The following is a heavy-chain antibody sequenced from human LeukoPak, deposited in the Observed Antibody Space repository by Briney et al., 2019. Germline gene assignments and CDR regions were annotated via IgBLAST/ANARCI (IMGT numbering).Heavy chain of an antibody. V-gene: IGHV1-2*02. Sequence: ASVKGSCKASGYTFTGYYMHWVRQAPGEGLEWMGWINPNSGGTNYEQKFQGRVTMTRDTSISTAYMELSRLRSDDTAVYYCARVLNDSSGYNYPYWGQGTLVTVSS. J-gene: IGHJ4*02. CDR3: ARVLNDSSGYNYPY. D-gene: IGHD3-22*01. CDR2: INPNSGGT. CDR1: GYTFTGYY.